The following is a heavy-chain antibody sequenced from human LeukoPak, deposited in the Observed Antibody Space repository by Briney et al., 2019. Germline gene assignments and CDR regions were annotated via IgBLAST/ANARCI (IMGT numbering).Heavy chain of an antibody. D-gene: IGHD2-8*02. CDR2: ISAKGGRS. CDR1: GFTFSTFA. J-gene: IGHJ6*02. CDR3: TKSTDYWYYGMDV. V-gene: IGHV3-23*01. Sequence: GGSLSLSCAASGFTFSTFAMYWVRQAPGKGPEWVSGISAKGGRSTYAASVRGRFTSSRDNYRNTLYLQMSSLRVDDTATYYCTKSTDYWYYGMDVWGQGTTVTVS.